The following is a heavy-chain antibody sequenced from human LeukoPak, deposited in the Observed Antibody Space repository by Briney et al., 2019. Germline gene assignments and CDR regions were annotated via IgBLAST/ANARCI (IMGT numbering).Heavy chain of an antibody. CDR1: GFTVSSNY. J-gene: IGHJ4*02. CDR3: ASSDRDGYNSFDY. D-gene: IGHD5-24*01. Sequence: GGSLRLSCAASGFTVSSNYMSWVRQAPGKGLEWVSVIYSGGSTYYADSVKGRFTISRHNSKNTLYLQMNSLRAEDTAVYYCASSDRDGYNSFDYWGQGTLVTASP. V-gene: IGHV3-53*04. CDR2: IYSGGST.